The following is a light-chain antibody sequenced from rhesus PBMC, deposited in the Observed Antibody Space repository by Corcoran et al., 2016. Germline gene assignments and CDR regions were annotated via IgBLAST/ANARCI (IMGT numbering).Light chain of an antibody. CDR2: RAS. CDR1: QRIINW. Sequence: DIQMTQSPSFLSAFIGDTVTISCRASQRIINWLAWYQQKQGKAPKLLIYRASHLQSGVPSRFSGSGSGTDFTLTISSLQSEDFASYFCQQYIRGPLTFGGGTKVDLK. CDR3: QQYIRGPLT. V-gene: IGKV1-22*01. J-gene: IGKJ4*01.